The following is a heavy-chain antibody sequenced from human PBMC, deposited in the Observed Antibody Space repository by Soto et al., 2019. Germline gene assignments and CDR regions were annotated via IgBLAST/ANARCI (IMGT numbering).Heavy chain of an antibody. J-gene: IGHJ6*02. CDR1: GDSVSSNSAA. CDR2: TYYRSKWYN. V-gene: IGHV6-1*01. D-gene: IGHD2-2*02. CDR3: ARGYCSSTSCYTLYCYYYDMDF. Sequence: PSQTLSLTCAISGDSVSSNSAASNWIRQSPSRGLEGLGRTYYRSKWYNDYAVAVKSRITINPDTSKNQFSLQLNSVTPEDTAVYYCARGYCSSTSCYTLYCYYYDMDFWGQGTTVTVSS.